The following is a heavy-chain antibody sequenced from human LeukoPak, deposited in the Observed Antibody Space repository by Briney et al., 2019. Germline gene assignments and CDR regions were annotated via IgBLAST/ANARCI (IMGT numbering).Heavy chain of an antibody. D-gene: IGHD3-22*01. CDR1: GGSIRNSNYY. V-gene: IGHV4-39*01. CDR3: ARHDGSYYTYNFDY. Sequence: SKTLSLTCTVSGGSIRNSNYYWGWIRQPPGKGLEWIGSIYYSGSTNYKPSLRSRVTISIDTSKNQFSLKVNSVTAADTAVYYCARHDGSYYTYNFDYWGQGTLVTVSS. CDR2: IYYSGST. J-gene: IGHJ4*02.